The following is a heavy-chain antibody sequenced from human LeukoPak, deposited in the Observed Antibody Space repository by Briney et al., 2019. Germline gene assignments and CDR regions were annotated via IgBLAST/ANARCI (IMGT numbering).Heavy chain of an antibody. Sequence: GGSLRLSCADSSFTFSSAWMHWVRQAPGKGLEWVGRIKSKTEGGTISYAAPVKGRLTISRDDSKNTLYLQMNSLKTEDTAVYYCTTEKSGSFDYWGQGTLVTVSS. CDR1: SFTFSSAW. CDR2: IKSKTEGGTI. D-gene: IGHD5-12*01. J-gene: IGHJ4*02. CDR3: TTEKSGSFDY. V-gene: IGHV3-15*07.